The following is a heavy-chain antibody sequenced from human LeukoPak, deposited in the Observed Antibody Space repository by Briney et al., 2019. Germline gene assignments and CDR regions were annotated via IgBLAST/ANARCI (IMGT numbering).Heavy chain of an antibody. CDR1: GFTFSSYA. CDR2: ISYDGSNK. J-gene: IGHJ4*02. Sequence: GGSLRLSCAASGFTFSSYAMHWVRQAPGKGLEWVAVISYDGSNKYYADSVKGRFTISRDNSKNTLYLQMNSLRAEDTAVYYCAKVQYYYYDSSGYSPALDYWGQGTLVTVSS. V-gene: IGHV3-30*04. CDR3: AKVQYYYYDSSGYSPALDY. D-gene: IGHD3-22*01.